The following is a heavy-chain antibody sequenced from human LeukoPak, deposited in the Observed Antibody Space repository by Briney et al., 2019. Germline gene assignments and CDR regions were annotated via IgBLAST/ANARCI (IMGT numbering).Heavy chain of an antibody. CDR1: GFRFSSYS. D-gene: IGHD3-10*01. CDR2: ISHTGSTM. V-gene: IGHV3-48*04. Sequence: GGSLRLSCAASGFRFSSYSMNWVRQAPGKGLEWVSYISHTGSTMSYADSVKGRFTISRDNARNSLHRQMNSLRAEDTAVYYCAIPPLSGTGSSRPLAEMDVWGQGTTVTVSS. CDR3: AIPPLSGTGSSRPLAEMDV. J-gene: IGHJ6*02.